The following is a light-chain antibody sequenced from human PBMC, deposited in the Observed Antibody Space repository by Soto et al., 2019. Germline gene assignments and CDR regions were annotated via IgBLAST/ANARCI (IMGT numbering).Light chain of an antibody. CDR2: DAS. Sequence: SVLTQSPGTLSLSPGERVTLSCRASQRISSSYLAWYQQKPGQAPRLLIHDASSRATGIPDRFSGSGSGTDFTLDISRLEPEDFAVYYCQQYGSSPGAFGQGTKVDIK. CDR1: QRISSSY. V-gene: IGKV3-20*01. J-gene: IGKJ1*01. CDR3: QQYGSSPGA.